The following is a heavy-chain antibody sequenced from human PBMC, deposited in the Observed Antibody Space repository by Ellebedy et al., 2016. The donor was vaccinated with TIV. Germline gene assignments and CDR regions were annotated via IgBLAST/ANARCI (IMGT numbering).Heavy chain of an antibody. Sequence: AASVKVSCKASGYTFTGYYIHWVRQAPGQGLEWMGWINPNSGVTNYAQKFQDWVTMTRDTSTSTVYMELSSLRSEDTAVYYCARARSSGWLHTPDYWGQGILVTVSS. CDR2: INPNSGVT. V-gene: IGHV1-2*04. CDR1: GYTFTGYY. CDR3: ARARSSGWLHTPDY. J-gene: IGHJ4*02. D-gene: IGHD6-19*01.